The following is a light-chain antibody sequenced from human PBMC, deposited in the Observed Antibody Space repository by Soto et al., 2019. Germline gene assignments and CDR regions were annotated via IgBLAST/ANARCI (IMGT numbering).Light chain of an antibody. CDR2: AAS. CDR3: QQLVSYPL. J-gene: IGKJ4*02. V-gene: IGKV1-9*01. CDR1: QVIGIY. Sequence: DIQLTQSPSFLSASIGDRVTITCRASQVIGIYLAWYQQKPGKVPNLLISAASTLQTGVPSRFSGSGSGTEFAFTISSLQPEDFATYYSQQLVSYPLFGGGTKVEIK.